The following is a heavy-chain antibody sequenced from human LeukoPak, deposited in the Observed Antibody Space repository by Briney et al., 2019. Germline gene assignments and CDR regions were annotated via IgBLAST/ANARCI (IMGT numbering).Heavy chain of an antibody. CDR1: GFSFSK. V-gene: IGHV3-48*01. D-gene: IGHD1-1*01. Sequence: GGSLRLSCAASGFSFSKMNWVRQAPGKGLEWVSYISSSGSTTYYAGSVKGRFTISRDNAKNSLYLQMNSLRAEDAAVYYCARVGGTGGYWGQGTLVTVSS. CDR2: ISSSGSTT. J-gene: IGHJ4*02. CDR3: ARVGGTGGY.